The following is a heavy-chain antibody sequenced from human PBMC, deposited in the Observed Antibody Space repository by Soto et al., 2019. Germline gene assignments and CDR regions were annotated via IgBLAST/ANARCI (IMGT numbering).Heavy chain of an antibody. CDR3: ATSSGYYDSSGSRPFDY. D-gene: IGHD3-22*01. CDR1: GYTFTSYA. Sequence: ASVKVTCKASGYTFTSYAMHWVRQAHGQRLEWMGWINAGNGNTKYSQKFQGRVTITRDTSASTAYMELSSLRSEDTAVYYCATSSGYYDSSGSRPFDYWGQGTLVTVSS. CDR2: INAGNGNT. V-gene: IGHV1-3*01. J-gene: IGHJ4*02.